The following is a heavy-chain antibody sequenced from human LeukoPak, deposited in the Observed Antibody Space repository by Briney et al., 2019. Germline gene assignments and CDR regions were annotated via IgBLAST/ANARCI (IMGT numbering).Heavy chain of an antibody. D-gene: IGHD3-16*02. CDR2: INTNTGNP. Sequence: ASVKVSCKASGYTFTSYAMNWVRQAPGQGLEWMGWINTNTGNPTYAQGFTGRFVFSLDTSVSTAYLQISSLEAEDTAVYYCARSYDYVWGSYRHIDYWGQGTLVTVSS. CDR1: GYTFTSYA. J-gene: IGHJ4*02. V-gene: IGHV7-4-1*02. CDR3: ARSYDYVWGSYRHIDY.